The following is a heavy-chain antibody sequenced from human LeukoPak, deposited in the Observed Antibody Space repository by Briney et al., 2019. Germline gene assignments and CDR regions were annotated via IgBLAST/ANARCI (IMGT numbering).Heavy chain of an antibody. Sequence: ASVKVSCKASGYTFTSYAMHWVRQAPGQRLEWMGWINAGNGNTKYSQKFQGRVTITADESTSTAYMELSSLRSEDTAVYYCARGKTTPLGFDPWGQGTLVTVSS. V-gene: IGHV1-3*01. CDR1: GYTFTSYA. J-gene: IGHJ5*02. D-gene: IGHD4-11*01. CDR2: INAGNGNT. CDR3: ARGKTTPLGFDP.